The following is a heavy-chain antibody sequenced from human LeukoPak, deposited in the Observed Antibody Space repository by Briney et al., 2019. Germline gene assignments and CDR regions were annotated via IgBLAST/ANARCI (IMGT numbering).Heavy chain of an antibody. CDR2: IYYSGST. CDR1: GGSFSSGSCY. J-gene: IGHJ4*02. V-gene: IGHV4-61*01. CDR3: ARGLQY. Sequence: PSETLSLTCTVSGGSFSSGSCYWGWIRQPPGKGLEWIGYIYYSGSTNYNPSLKSRVTISVDTSKNQFSLKLSSVTAADTAVYYCARGLQYWGQGTLVTVSS.